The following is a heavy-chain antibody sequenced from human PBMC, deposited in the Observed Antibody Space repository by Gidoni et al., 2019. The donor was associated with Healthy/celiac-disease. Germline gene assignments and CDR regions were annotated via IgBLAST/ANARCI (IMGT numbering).Heavy chain of an antibody. CDR2: IYCSGST. CDR3: ARPPTVTTFDWYFDL. Sequence: QLQLQESGPGLVKPSETLSLTCTVSGGSNSSSSYYWGWIRQPPGKGLEWIGSIYCSGSTYYNPSLKSRVTISVDTSKNQFSLKLSSVTAADTAVYYCARPPTVTTFDWYFDLWGRGTLVTVSS. D-gene: IGHD4-17*01. V-gene: IGHV4-39*01. CDR1: GGSNSSSSYY. J-gene: IGHJ2*01.